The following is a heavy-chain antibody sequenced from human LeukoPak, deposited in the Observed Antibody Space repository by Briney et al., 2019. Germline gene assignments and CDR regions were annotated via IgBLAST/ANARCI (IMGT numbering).Heavy chain of an antibody. CDR1: GYTFTGYY. Sequence: ASVKVSCKASGYTFTGYYMHWVRQAPGQGLEWMGIINPSGGSTSYAQKFQGRVTMTRDTSTSTVYMELSSLRSEDTAVYFCARGRTYYDFWSGYQRGAFDIWGQGTMVTVSS. D-gene: IGHD3-3*01. CDR2: INPSGGST. V-gene: IGHV1-46*01. CDR3: ARGRTYYDFWSGYQRGAFDI. J-gene: IGHJ3*02.